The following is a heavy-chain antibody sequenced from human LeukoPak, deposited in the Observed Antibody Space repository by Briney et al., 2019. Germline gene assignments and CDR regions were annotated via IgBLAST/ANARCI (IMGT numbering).Heavy chain of an antibody. CDR1: GGSISSGSYY. CDR3: AISSRTYYYGSGSPLFDC. CDR2: IYTSGST. J-gene: IGHJ4*02. D-gene: IGHD3-10*01. Sequence: SQTLSLTCTVSGGSISSGSYYWSWIRQPAGKGLEWIGRIYTSGSTNYNPSLKSRVTISVDTSKNQFSLKLSSVTAADTAVYYCAISSRTYYYGSGSPLFDCWGQGTLVTVSS. V-gene: IGHV4-61*02.